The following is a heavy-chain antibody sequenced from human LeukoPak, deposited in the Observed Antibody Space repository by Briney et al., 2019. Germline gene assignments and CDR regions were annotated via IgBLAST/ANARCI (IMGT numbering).Heavy chain of an antibody. CDR2: IYYSGST. CDR1: GGSISSHY. Sequence: SETLSLTCTVSGGSISSHYWSWTRLPPGKGLEWIGSIYYSGSTNYNPSLKSRVTISLDTSKNQFSLKLSSVTAADTAVYYCARRDYGSGSYPFDYWGQGILVTVSS. V-gene: IGHV4-59*08. CDR3: ARRDYGSGSYPFDY. D-gene: IGHD3-10*01. J-gene: IGHJ4*02.